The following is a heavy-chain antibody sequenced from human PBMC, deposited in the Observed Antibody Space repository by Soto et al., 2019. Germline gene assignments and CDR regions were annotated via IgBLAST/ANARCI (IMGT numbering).Heavy chain of an antibody. Sequence: QVQLQESGPGLVKPSQTLSLTCNVSGASVSSGDYYWSSIRQSPGKGLEWIGYIYYSGDSYYHPSLKGRLTISRDTSKNQFSLILNSVTVADTAIYYCVGTGTTDDYWGRGTLVTVSS. CDR1: GASVSSGDYY. D-gene: IGHD4-17*01. CDR3: VGTGTTDDY. J-gene: IGHJ4*02. CDR2: IYYSGDS. V-gene: IGHV4-30-4*08.